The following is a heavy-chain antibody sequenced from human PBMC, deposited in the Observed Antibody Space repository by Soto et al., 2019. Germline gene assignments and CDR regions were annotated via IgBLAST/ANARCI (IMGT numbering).Heavy chain of an antibody. V-gene: IGHV3-48*02. Sequence: PXVSLRLSCAASGFSFSSYAMNWVRQAPGKGLEWLSFITSDGATKYYADSVRGRFTISRDTARNTLYLQMNSLRDEDTAVYYCARVYVVPSSTGYFDLWGRGTLVTVSS. CDR1: GFSFSSYA. J-gene: IGHJ2*01. CDR3: ARVYVVPSSTGYFDL. D-gene: IGHD2-2*01. CDR2: ITSDGATK.